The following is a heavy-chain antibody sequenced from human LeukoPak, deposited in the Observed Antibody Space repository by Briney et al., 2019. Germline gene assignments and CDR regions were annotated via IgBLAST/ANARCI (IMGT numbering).Heavy chain of an antibody. CDR1: GDSVSSNSAA. Sequence: SQTLSLTCAISGDSVSSNSAAWNWIRQSPARGLEWLGSTYDRSKWYNDYAVSVKSRITIRPDTSTTKFSLPLHSVPPENTAVYYCARGTSVNGSGSSFSVVSLAAFDIWGQGTMVTVSS. V-gene: IGHV6-1*01. J-gene: IGHJ3*02. D-gene: IGHD3-10*01. CDR3: ARGTSVNGSGSSFSVVSLAAFDI. CDR2: TYDRSKWYN.